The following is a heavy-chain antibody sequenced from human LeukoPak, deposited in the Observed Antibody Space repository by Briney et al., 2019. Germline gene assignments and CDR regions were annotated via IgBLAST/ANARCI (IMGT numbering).Heavy chain of an antibody. CDR1: GGSTNNESYY. CDR2: IHPTGNT. CDR3: ASHYSRSGIDAFDI. Sequence: SQTLSLTCTASGGSTNNESYYWGWIRQPAGKGLEWIGRIHPTGNTMCNPSLESRVTIPIDTSKNQFSLKLSSVTAADTAVYYCASHYSRSGIDAFDIWGQGTVVTVSS. V-gene: IGHV4-61*02. D-gene: IGHD6-6*01. J-gene: IGHJ3*02.